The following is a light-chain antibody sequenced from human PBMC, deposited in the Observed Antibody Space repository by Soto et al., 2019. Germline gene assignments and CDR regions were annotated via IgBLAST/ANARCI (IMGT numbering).Light chain of an antibody. J-gene: IGLJ3*02. CDR2: DVS. V-gene: IGLV2-8*01. Sequence: QSALTQPPSASGSPGQSVTISCTGTSSDVGAYNYVSWYQQHPGKAPKLMIYDVSKRPSGVPDRFSGSKSGNAASLTVSGLPGEDADDYYCSSYAGSTWVFGGGTKLTVL. CDR3: SSYAGSTWV. CDR1: SSDVGAYNY.